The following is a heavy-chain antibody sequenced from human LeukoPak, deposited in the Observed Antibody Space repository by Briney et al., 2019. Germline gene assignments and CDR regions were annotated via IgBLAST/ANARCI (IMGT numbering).Heavy chain of an antibody. D-gene: IGHD3-10*01. V-gene: IGHV3-21*01. CDR3: AVRRVRGYYFDY. Sequence: GGSLRLSCAASGFTFSSCSMNWVRQAPGKGLEWVSSISSSSSYIYYADSVKGRFTISRDNAKNSLYLQMNSLRAEDTAVYYCAVRRVRGYYFDYWGQGTLVTVSS. CDR1: GFTFSSCS. CDR2: ISSSSSYI. J-gene: IGHJ4*02.